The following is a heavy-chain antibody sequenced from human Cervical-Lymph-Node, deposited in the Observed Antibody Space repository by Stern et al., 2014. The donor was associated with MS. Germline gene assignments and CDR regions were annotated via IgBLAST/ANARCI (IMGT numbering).Heavy chain of an antibody. CDR1: GDSISSYTHY. D-gene: IGHD2-8*02. CDR2: VYYSGAT. V-gene: IGHV4-39*01. CDR3: AKHACTGAACPFDL. J-gene: IGHJ4*02. Sequence: LQLQESGPGLVKPSETLSLTCAVSGDSISSYTHYWAWIRQPPGKGLEWIGSVYYSGATYYKPSLKSPVTISVDTSKNHFSRGLNSVTAADTAVYYCAKHACTGAACPFDLWGQGTLVTVSS.